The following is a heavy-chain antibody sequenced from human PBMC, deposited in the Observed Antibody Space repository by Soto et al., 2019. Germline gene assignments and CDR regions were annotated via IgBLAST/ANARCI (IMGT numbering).Heavy chain of an antibody. D-gene: IGHD3-3*01. CDR2: IDPSDSYT. CDR3: ARRGPITICGVDYGMDV. CDR1: GYSFTSYW. Sequence: PGESLKISCKGSGYSFTSYWISWVRQMPGKGLEWMGMIDPSDSYTNYSPSFQGHVTISADKSISTAYLQWSSLKASDTAMYYCARRGPITICGVDYGMDVWGQGTTVTVSS. V-gene: IGHV5-10-1*01. J-gene: IGHJ6*02.